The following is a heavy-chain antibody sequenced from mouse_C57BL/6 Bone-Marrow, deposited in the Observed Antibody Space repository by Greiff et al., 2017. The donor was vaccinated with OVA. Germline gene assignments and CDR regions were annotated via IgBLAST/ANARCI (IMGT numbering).Heavy chain of an antibody. CDR2: INPSSGYT. CDR3: ARKRHSNVYWYFDV. CDR1: GYTFTSYW. Sequence: QVQLQQSGAELAKPGASVKLSCKASGYTFTSYWMHWVKQRPGQGLEWIGYINPSSGYTKYNQKFKDKAPLTADKSSSTAYMQLSSLTYEDSAVYYCARKRHSNVYWYFDVWGTGTTVTVSS. D-gene: IGHD2-5*01. V-gene: IGHV1-7*01. J-gene: IGHJ1*03.